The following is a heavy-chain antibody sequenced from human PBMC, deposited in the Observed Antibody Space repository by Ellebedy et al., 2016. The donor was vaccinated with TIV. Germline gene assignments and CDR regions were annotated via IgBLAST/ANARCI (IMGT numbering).Heavy chain of an antibody. CDR3: ARVTGVIAAAGTPADY. CDR2: INPNSGDT. CDR1: GYTFSAYY. V-gene: IGHV1-2*02. D-gene: IGHD6-13*01. Sequence: ASVKVSXXASGYTFSAYYIHWVRQAPGQGLEWMGWINPNSGDTHYAQKFQGRVTMTRDTPFSTAYMELNRLRSDDTAVYYCARVTGVIAAAGTPADYWGQGTLVTVSS. J-gene: IGHJ4*02.